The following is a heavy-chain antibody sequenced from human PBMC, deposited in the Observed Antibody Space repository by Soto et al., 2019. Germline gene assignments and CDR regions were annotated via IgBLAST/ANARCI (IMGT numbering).Heavy chain of an antibody. CDR1: GFTFNNYW. V-gene: IGHV3-7*03. CDR3: ATSPYPSYYYYGMDV. Sequence: EVQLVASGGGLVQPGGSLRVSCAASGFTFNNYWMTWVRQAPGKGLEWVANINQDGSETYYVDSVKGRFTISRDNARNSLYLQMHSLRGEDTAVYYCATSPYPSYYYYGMDVWGQGTTVTISS. CDR2: INQDGSET. J-gene: IGHJ6*02.